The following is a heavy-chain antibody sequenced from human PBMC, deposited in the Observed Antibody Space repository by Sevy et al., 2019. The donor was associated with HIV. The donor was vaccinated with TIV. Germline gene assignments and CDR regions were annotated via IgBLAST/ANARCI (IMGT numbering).Heavy chain of an antibody. CDR3: AGENAWGRGYS. J-gene: IGHJ4*02. CDR2: IYYNGHI. D-gene: IGHD1-26*01. CDR1: GGSITSLY. V-gene: IGHV4-59*08. Sequence: SETLSLTCTVSGGSITSLYWNWIRQPPGKGLEWIANIYYNGHINYNPSLKSRVTLPLDTSKNQFSLRPSSLTAADTAMYYCAGENAWGRGYSWGQGTLVNVSS.